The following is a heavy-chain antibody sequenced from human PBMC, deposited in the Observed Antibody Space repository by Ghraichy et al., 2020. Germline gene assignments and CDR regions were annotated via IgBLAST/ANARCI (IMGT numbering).Heavy chain of an antibody. V-gene: IGHV3-23*01. Sequence: LSLTCAASGFSFSNHAMTWVRQAPGKGLEWVLIIRGGGGVTFYADSVEGRFTISRDNSKNTLYLQMNSLRAEDTAVYYCAKTMASFGNDGLNVWGQGTTVTVSS. J-gene: IGHJ6*02. CDR1: GFSFSNHA. CDR3: AKTMASFGNDGLNV. CDR2: IRGGGGVT. D-gene: IGHD1-1*01.